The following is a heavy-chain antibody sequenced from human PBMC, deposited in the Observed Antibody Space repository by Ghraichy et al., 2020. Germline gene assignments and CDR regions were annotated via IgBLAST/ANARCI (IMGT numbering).Heavy chain of an antibody. V-gene: IGHV6-1*01. CDR3: ARVGYSSGWYQSLGPQYYFDY. CDR2: TYYRSKWYN. J-gene: IGHJ4*02. Sequence: SQTLSLTCAISGDSVSSNSAAWNWIRQSPSRGLEWLGRTYYRSKWYNDYAVSVKSRITINPDTSKNQFSLQLNSVTPEDTAVYYCARVGYSSGWYQSLGPQYYFDYWGQGTLVTVSS. CDR1: GDSVSSNSAA. D-gene: IGHD6-19*01.